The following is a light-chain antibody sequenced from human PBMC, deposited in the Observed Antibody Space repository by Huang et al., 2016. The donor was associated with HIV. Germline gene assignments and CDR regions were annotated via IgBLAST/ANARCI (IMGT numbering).Light chain of an antibody. Sequence: DIQMSQSPSSLSASVGDSVTITCRASQVISSSLAWYEQQPGKAPKRLVYTESRLESGVPSRFSGSGSGPEYTLTISSLQPEDFATYYCQQYYSTPLTFGGGTKVEIK. CDR1: QVISSS. CDR2: TES. J-gene: IGKJ4*01. CDR3: QQYYSTPLT. V-gene: IGKV1-NL1*01.